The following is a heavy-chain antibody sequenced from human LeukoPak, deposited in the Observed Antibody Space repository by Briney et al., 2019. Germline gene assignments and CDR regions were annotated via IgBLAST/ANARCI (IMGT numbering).Heavy chain of an antibody. Sequence: PSETLSLTGTVSGGSISSYYWSWIRQPAGKGLEWIGRIHTSGSTNYNPSLKSRVTMSVDTSKKQFSLKVTSVTAADTAVYYCARDPASLPNDAFDIWGQGTMVTVSS. D-gene: IGHD2-2*01. J-gene: IGHJ3*02. CDR3: ARDPASLPNDAFDI. CDR1: GGSISSYY. V-gene: IGHV4-4*07. CDR2: IHTSGST.